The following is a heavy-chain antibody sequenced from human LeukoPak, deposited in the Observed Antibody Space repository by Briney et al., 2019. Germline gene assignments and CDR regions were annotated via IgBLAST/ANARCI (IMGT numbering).Heavy chain of an antibody. J-gene: IGHJ1*01. CDR3: ATDRGLYSSGWYFFQY. D-gene: IGHD6-19*01. CDR1: GFTFSYYG. Sequence: GRSLSLSRAASGFTFSYYGIHWVRQAPGKGLEWVAVIWYDGSNKYYADSVKGRFTISRDNSKNTLYLQMNSLRVEDTAVYYCATDRGLYSSGWYFFQYWGQGTLVTVSS. CDR2: IWYDGSNK. V-gene: IGHV3-33*01.